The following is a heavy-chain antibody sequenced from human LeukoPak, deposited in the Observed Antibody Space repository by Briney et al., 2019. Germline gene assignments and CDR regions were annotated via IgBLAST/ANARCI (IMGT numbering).Heavy chain of an antibody. J-gene: IGHJ4*02. CDR1: GFTFSSYN. D-gene: IGHD3-22*01. CDR2: ISSSSSNI. CDR3: ARDGKYYYDSSGYALFDY. V-gene: IGHV3-21*01. Sequence: PGGSLRLSCAASGFTFSSYNMNWVRQAPGKGLEWVSCISSSSSNIYYADSVKGRFTISRDNAKNSLYLQMNSLRAEDTAVYYCARDGKYYYDSSGYALFDYWGQGTPVTVSS.